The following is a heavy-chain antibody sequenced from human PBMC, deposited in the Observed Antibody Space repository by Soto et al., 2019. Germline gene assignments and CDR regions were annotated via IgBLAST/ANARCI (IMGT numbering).Heavy chain of an antibody. V-gene: IGHV1-69*01. CDR1: GGTFSSYA. D-gene: IGHD1-26*01. Sequence: QVQLVQSGAEVKKPGSSVKVSCKASGGTFSSYAISWVRQAPGQGLEWMGGIIPIFGTANYAQKFQGRVTITADEPTSTAYMELSSLRSEDTAVYYCATPGEQKAYYYYGMDVWGQGTTVTVSS. CDR3: ATPGEQKAYYYYGMDV. J-gene: IGHJ6*02. CDR2: IIPIFGTA.